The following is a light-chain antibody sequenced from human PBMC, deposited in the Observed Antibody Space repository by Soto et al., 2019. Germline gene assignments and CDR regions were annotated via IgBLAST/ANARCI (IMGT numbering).Light chain of an antibody. CDR1: QSISIN. CDR3: QHYNNWPPWT. J-gene: IGKJ1*01. V-gene: IGKV3-15*01. Sequence: EIVMTQSPATLSVSPGGRATRSCRASQSISINLAWYQQKPGQAPRLLIYGASTRATGIPARFSGSGSGTEFNLSISSLQSEDFAVYYCQHYNNWPPWTLGQGTKVEI. CDR2: GAS.